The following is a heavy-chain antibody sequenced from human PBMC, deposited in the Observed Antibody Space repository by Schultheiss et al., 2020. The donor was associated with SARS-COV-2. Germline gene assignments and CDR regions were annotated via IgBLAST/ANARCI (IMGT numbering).Heavy chain of an antibody. CDR1: RFTFSTYA. Sequence: GGSLRLSCAASRFTFSTYAMSWVRQAPGKGLEWVSSISSRSSNIYYADSVKGRFTISRDNAKNSLFLQMNSLRAEDTAIYYCARGRGSYEDDYFYYAMDVWGQGTTVTVSS. J-gene: IGHJ6*02. D-gene: IGHD1-26*01. CDR3: ARGRGSYEDDYFYYAMDV. CDR2: ISSRSSNI. V-gene: IGHV3-21*06.